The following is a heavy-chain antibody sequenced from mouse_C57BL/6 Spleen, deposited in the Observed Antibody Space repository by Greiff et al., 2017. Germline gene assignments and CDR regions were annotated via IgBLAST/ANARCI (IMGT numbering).Heavy chain of an antibody. J-gene: IGHJ4*01. CDR1: GYTFTSYG. V-gene: IGHV1-81*01. CDR2: IYPRSGNT. Sequence: QVQLQQSGAELARPGASVKLSCKASGYTFTSYGISWVKQRTGQGLEWIGEIYPRSGNTYYNEKFKGKATLTGDKSSSTAYMELRSLPSEDSAVYFCARSGVYYGSSPYAMDYWGQGTSVTVSS. D-gene: IGHD1-1*01. CDR3: ARSGVYYGSSPYAMDY.